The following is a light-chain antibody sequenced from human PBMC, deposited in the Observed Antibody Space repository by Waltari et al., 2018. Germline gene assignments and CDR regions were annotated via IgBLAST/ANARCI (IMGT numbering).Light chain of an antibody. CDR2: DAS. Sequence: EKVMTQSPATLSVSPGERATLSCRASQNVNNNLAWYRQKPGQAPRLLIYDASTRATDIPARFSGDGSGTEFTLSISSLQSEDFAVYYCQQYDNWPLTFGQGTKLEIK. CDR1: QNVNNN. CDR3: QQYDNWPLT. J-gene: IGKJ2*01. V-gene: IGKV3-15*01.